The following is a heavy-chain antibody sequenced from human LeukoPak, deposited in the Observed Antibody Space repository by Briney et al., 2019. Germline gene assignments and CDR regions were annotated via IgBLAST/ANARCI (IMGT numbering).Heavy chain of an antibody. Sequence: PSETLSLTCSVSGGSISSYYWSWIRQPAGKGLEWFGRIYTSGSTNYNPSLKSRATMSVDTSKNQFSLKLSSVTAADTAVYYCARDSYYDSSGYGMDNWFDPWGQGTLVTVSS. CDR1: GGSISSYY. D-gene: IGHD3-22*01. V-gene: IGHV4-4*07. CDR3: ARDSYYDSSGYGMDNWFDP. CDR2: IYTSGST. J-gene: IGHJ5*02.